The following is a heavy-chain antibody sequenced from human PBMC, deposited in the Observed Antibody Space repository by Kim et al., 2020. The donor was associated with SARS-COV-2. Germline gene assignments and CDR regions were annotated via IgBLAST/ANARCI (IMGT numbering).Heavy chain of an antibody. V-gene: IGHV3-48*03. J-gene: IGHJ6*02. CDR1: GFTFKNYE. CDR2: ISSRAGYI. Sequence: GGSLRLSCAASGFTFKNYEMMWVRQAPGRGLEWISFISSRAGYIYYADSVKGRFIISRDNDNDFLYLQMNSLRAEDTGVYYCARPGYDYYGMDVWGQGTTVTVSS. CDR3: ARPGYDYYGMDV.